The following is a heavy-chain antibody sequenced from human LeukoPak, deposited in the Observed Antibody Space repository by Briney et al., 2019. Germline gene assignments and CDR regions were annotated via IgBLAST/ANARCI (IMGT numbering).Heavy chain of an antibody. CDR2: IYYSGST. CDR1: GGSISSSSYY. CDR3: ARAGLATVTFDY. Sequence: SETLSLTCTVSGGSISSSSYYWGWIRQPPGKGLEWIGSIYYSGSTYYNPSLKSRVTISVDTSKNQFSLKLSSVTAADTAVYYCARAGLATVTFDYWGQGTPVTVSP. J-gene: IGHJ4*02. D-gene: IGHD4-17*01. V-gene: IGHV4-39*07.